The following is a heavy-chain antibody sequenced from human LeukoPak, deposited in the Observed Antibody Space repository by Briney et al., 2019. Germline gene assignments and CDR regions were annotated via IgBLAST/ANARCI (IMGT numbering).Heavy chain of an antibody. CDR2: ISAYNGNT. CDR3: ARGTAMVISGYYFDY. Sequence: GASVKVSCKASGYTFTSYGISWVRQAPGQGLEWMGWISAYNGNTNYAQKLQGRVTMTTDTSTSTAYMELSSLRSEDTAVYYCARGTAMVISGYYFDYWGQGTLVTVSS. V-gene: IGHV1-18*01. CDR1: GYTFTSYG. J-gene: IGHJ4*02. D-gene: IGHD5-18*01.